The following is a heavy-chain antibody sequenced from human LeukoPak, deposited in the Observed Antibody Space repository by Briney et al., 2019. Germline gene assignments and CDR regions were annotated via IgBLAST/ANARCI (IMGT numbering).Heavy chain of an antibody. CDR2: INPSGGST. CDR3: ARASAGVGAVAGYNWFDP. D-gene: IGHD6-19*01. V-gene: IGHV1-46*01. Sequence: ASVKVSCKASGYTFTSYYMHWVRRAPGQGLEWMGIINPSGGSTSYAQKFQGRVTMTRDTSTSTVYMELSSLRSEDTAVYYCARASAGVGAVAGYNWFDPWGQGTLVTVSS. CDR1: GYTFTSYY. J-gene: IGHJ5*02.